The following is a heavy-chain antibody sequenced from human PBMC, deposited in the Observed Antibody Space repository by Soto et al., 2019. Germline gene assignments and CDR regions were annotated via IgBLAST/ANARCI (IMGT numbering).Heavy chain of an antibody. D-gene: IGHD2-2*01. J-gene: IGHJ5*02. CDR1: GFTFWNYG. CDR2: IWNNGNRK. V-gene: IGHV3-33*01. CDR3: SRAVSTTAVNWFDP. Sequence: QVQLMESGGGVVQPGRSLRLSCAASGFTFWNYGMHWVRQAPGKGPEWVATIWNNGNRKYYADSVTGRFTISRDNSRNTLYLEMNSLRGEYTAVYYCSRAVSTTAVNWFDPWGQGTQVTFSS.